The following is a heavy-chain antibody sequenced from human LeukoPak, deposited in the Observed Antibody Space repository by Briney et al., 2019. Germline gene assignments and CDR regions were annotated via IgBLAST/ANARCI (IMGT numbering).Heavy chain of an antibody. CDR3: ATYSSSGGAPDYYFDY. Sequence: SSVKVSCKASGGTFSSYAIVWVRQAPGQGREWMGGIIPIFCTANYAQKFQGRVTINTDESTSTAYMELSSLRSEDTAVYYCATYSSSGGAPDYYFDYWGQGTLVTVSS. CDR2: IIPIFCTA. CDR1: GGTFSSYA. J-gene: IGHJ4*02. V-gene: IGHV1-69*05. D-gene: IGHD6-6*01.